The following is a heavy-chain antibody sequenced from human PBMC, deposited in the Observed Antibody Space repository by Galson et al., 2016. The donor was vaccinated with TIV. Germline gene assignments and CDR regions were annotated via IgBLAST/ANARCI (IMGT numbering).Heavy chain of an antibody. D-gene: IGHD2-15*01. Sequence: SLRLSCAASGFTFAGHSMNWVRQAPGGGPEWVSSISVSSDYIYYGDSVTGRFTISRDNAKKSLFLQMNSLRAEDTAVYYCARIIGYWEGYYAMDVWGQGTTVTVAS. CDR1: GFTFAGHS. CDR3: ARIIGYWEGYYAMDV. V-gene: IGHV3-21*01. CDR2: ISVSSDYI. J-gene: IGHJ6*02.